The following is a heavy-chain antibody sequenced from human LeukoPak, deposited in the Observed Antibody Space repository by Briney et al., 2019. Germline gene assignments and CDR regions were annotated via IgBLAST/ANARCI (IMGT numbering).Heavy chain of an antibody. J-gene: IGHJ4*02. Sequence: ASVKVSCEASGYTFTSYGISWVRQAPGQGLEWMGWISAYNGNTNYAQKLQGRVTMTTDTSTSTAYMELRSLRSDDTAVYYCARVPYCSGGSCYSDYFDYWGQGTLVTVSS. CDR2: ISAYNGNT. CDR1: GYTFTSYG. V-gene: IGHV1-18*01. D-gene: IGHD2-15*01. CDR3: ARVPYCSGGSCYSDYFDY.